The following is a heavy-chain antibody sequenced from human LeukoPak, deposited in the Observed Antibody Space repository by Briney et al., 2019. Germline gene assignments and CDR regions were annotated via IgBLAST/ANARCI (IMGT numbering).Heavy chain of an antibody. CDR3: AKDSIAGQQLVLVDY. Sequence: PGGSLRLSCAASGFTFDDYAMHWVRQAPGKGLEWVSGISWNSGSIGYADSVKGRFTISRDNSKNTLYLQMNSLRAEDTAVYYCAKDSIAGQQLVLVDYWGQGTLVTVSS. D-gene: IGHD6-13*01. J-gene: IGHJ4*02. CDR2: ISWNSGSI. CDR1: GFTFDDYA. V-gene: IGHV3-9*01.